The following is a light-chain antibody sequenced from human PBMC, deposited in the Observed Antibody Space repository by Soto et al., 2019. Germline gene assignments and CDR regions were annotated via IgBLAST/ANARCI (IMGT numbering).Light chain of an antibody. J-gene: IGKJ4*01. CDR2: GAS. CDR3: QQYNGSPLT. Sequence: EVVMRQSPATLSVSPGDRATLSCRASQSVSSNLAWYQQKPGQAPRLLIYGASTRATGIPARFSGSGSGTEFTLTISSLQSEDFAVYYCQQYNGSPLTFGGGTNVEIK. V-gene: IGKV3-15*01. CDR1: QSVSSN.